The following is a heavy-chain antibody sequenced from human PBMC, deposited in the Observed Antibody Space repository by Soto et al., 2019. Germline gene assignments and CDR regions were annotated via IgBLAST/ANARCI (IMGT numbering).Heavy chain of an antibody. CDR2: ISGGGGNT. J-gene: IGHJ5*02. CDR3: AKDRGAGGRFSGIAVAGIPS. D-gene: IGHD6-19*01. V-gene: IGHV3-23*01. Sequence: EVQLLESGGGLVQPGGSLRLSCAASGFTFSSYAMSWVRQTPGKGLEWVSGISGGGGNTYYAESVTGRFTISRDNSRNKLYLQMNSLRAADTAIYYCAKDRGAGGRFSGIAVAGIPSWGQGTLVTVSS. CDR1: GFTFSSYA.